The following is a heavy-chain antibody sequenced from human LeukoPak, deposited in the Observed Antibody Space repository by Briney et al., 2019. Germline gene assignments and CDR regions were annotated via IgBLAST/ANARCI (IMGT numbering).Heavy chain of an antibody. CDR2: IIPILGKA. D-gene: IGHD1-1*01. CDR3: ARAKGTTGTASPST. J-gene: IGHJ4*02. Sequence: GASVKVSCKASGGTFSSYAISWVRQAPGQGLEWMGRIIPILGKANYAQKFQGRVTITADKSTSTAYMELSSLRSEDTAVYYCARAKGTTGTASPSTWGQGTLVTVSS. V-gene: IGHV1-69*04. CDR1: GGTFSSYA.